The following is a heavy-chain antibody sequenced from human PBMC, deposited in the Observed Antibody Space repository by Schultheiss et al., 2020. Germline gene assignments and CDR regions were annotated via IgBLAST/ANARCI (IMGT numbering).Heavy chain of an antibody. CDR1: GFTFSFYA. CDR2: ISYDGSNK. CDR3: AREVDCTSTSCYRGWFDP. D-gene: IGHD2-2*02. J-gene: IGHJ5*02. V-gene: IGHV3-30*04. Sequence: GGSLRLSCAASGFTFSFYAMSWVRQAPGKGLEWVAVISYDGSNKYYADSVKGRFTISRDNSQNTVFLQMNTLSIEDTAVYYCAREVDCTSTSCYRGWFDPWGQGTLVTVSS.